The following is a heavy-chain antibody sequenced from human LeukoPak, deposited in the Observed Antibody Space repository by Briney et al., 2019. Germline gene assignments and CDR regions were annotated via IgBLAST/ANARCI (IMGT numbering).Heavy chain of an antibody. Sequence: GGSLRLSCAASGFTVSNSYMNWVRQAPGKGLEWVSVIYSGTSTYYADSVKGRFTISRDNSKNTLYLQMNSLRAADTAVYYCARGRRAGRFDYWGQGTLVTVSS. CDR1: GFTVSNSY. CDR2: IYSGTST. V-gene: IGHV3-53*01. CDR3: ARGRRAGRFDY. D-gene: IGHD6-19*01. J-gene: IGHJ4*02.